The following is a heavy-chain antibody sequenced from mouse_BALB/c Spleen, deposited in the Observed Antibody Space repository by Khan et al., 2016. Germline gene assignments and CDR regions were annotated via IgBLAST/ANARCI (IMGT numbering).Heavy chain of an antibody. CDR2: ISTGVNT. V-gene: IGHV5-6-5*01. Sequence: EVELVESGGGLVKPGESLKLSCAASGFTFRNYTMSWVRQTPQKRLEWVASISTGVNTYYADSVKGRFTISRDNARNILYLQMSNLRSEDTAMFYCTREDYGNYGDYFDYWGRGTSHTVSS. CDR3: TREDYGNYGDYFDY. CDR1: GFTFRNYT. D-gene: IGHD2-1*01. J-gene: IGHJ2*03.